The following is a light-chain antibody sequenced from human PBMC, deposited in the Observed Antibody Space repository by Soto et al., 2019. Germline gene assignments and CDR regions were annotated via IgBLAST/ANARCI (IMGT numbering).Light chain of an antibody. J-gene: IGKJ5*01. CDR3: RLYGSLPIT. CDR2: GTS. Sequence: EIVLTQSTATVSLSAGARAIHSSRASQSVSSTYLAWYPQQGGQPPRPLMSGTSNRATGTPDRFSGSGSGTDGTLAFGRLEPEERAVDYGRLYGSLPITGGQGTRVEIK. V-gene: IGKV3-20*01. CDR1: QSVSSTY.